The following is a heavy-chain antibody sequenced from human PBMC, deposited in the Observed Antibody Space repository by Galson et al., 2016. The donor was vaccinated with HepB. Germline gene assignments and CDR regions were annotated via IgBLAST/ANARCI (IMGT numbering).Heavy chain of an antibody. Sequence: ETLSLTCSVSGGSISSFYWTWIRQIPGKRLEWIGYIFYNGSTNYNPSLKSRVTISVDTSKNQFSLILTSVTAADTAIYYCARDVGYSSGWYGKFGEPDHGLDVWGQGTTVTVSS. CDR2: IFYNGST. V-gene: IGHV4-59*01. CDR3: ARDVGYSSGWYGKFGEPDHGLDV. D-gene: IGHD6-19*01. J-gene: IGHJ6*02. CDR1: GGSISSFY.